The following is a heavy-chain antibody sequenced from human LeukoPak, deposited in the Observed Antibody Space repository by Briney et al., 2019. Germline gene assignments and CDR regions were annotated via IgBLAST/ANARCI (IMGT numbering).Heavy chain of an antibody. D-gene: IGHD6-19*01. Sequence: GGSLRLSCAASGFTVSSNFMSSVRQAPGKGLKWVSVMYSGGSTYYADSVKGRFTISRDNSKNTPYLQMNSLRADDTAVYYCARIASSVAGPFYYYYYYGMDVWGQGTTVTVSS. CDR2: MYSGGST. CDR1: GFTVSSNF. J-gene: IGHJ6*02. V-gene: IGHV3-66*01. CDR3: ARIASSVAGPFYYYYYYGMDV.